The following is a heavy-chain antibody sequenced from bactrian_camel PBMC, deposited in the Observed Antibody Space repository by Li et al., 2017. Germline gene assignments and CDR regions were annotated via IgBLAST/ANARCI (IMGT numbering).Heavy chain of an antibody. CDR1: GFTFNNFW. CDR3: ARRLWNGDASFGY. Sequence: HVQLVESGGGLVQPGGSLRVSCATSGFTFNNFWMHWVRQAPGKGLEWVSSISGAGSRNYADSMKGRFTISRDNAKNTVYLQMNSLKREDTAVYYCARRLWNGDASFGYWGQGTQVTVS. J-gene: IGHJ6*01. V-gene: IGHV3S26*01. CDR2: SISGAGSR. D-gene: IGHD1*01.